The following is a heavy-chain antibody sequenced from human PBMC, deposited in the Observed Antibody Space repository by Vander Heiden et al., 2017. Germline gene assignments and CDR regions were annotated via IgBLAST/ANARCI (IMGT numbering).Heavy chain of an antibody. CDR2: ISGSGGST. J-gene: IGHJ4*02. V-gene: IGHV3-23*01. D-gene: IGHD3-22*01. Sequence: EVQLLESGGGLVQPGGSLRLSCAASGFTFRSYAMSWVRQAPGKGLEWVSAISGSGGSTYYADSVKGRFTISRDNSKNTLYLQMNSLRAEDTAVYYCAKQLHPYDSSGYYIDYWGQGTLVTVSS. CDR3: AKQLHPYDSSGYYIDY. CDR1: GFTFRSYA.